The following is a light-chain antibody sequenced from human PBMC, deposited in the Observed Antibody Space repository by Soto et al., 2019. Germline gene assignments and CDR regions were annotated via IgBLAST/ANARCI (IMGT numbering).Light chain of an antibody. CDR3: AAWDDSLSVPI. CDR2: SND. Sequence: QSALTQPPSASGTPGQRVTISCSGSGSNIGSHTVSWYQQLPGTAPNLLIYSNDQRPSGVPDRFSGSKSGTSASLAISGLQSEDEADYYCAAWDDSLSVPIFGGGTKLTVL. V-gene: IGLV1-44*01. CDR1: GSNIGSHT. J-gene: IGLJ2*01.